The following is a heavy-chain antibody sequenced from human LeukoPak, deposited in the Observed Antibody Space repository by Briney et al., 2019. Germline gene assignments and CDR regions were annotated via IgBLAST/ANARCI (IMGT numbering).Heavy chain of an antibody. CDR3: ARYANSPYYYYAMDV. D-gene: IGHD4/OR15-4a*01. Sequence: SETLSLTCTVSGGSISSYYWSWIRQPPGKGVEWIGSIYYSGSTNYNPSLKSRVTISVETSKNQFSLKLSSVTAADTAVYYCARYANSPYYYYAMDVWGQGTTVTVSS. J-gene: IGHJ6*02. CDR2: IYYSGST. CDR1: GGSISSYY. V-gene: IGHV4-59*12.